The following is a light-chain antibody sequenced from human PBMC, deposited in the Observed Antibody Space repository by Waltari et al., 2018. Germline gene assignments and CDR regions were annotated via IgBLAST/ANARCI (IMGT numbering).Light chain of an antibody. CDR2: DVP. J-gene: IGLJ2*01. CDR3: SSYTRSSTLVV. CDR1: SSDVGGYNY. Sequence: QSALTQPASVSGSPGQSITISCTGTSSDVGGYNYVSWYQQHPGKAPKLMIYDVPNRPSGVCHRFSVATSVNTASPTISGLQAEDEAHYYCSSYTRSSTLVVFGGGTKLTVL. V-gene: IGLV2-14*03.